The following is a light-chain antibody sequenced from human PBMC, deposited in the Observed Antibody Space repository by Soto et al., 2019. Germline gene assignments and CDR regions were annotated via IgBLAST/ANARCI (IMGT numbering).Light chain of an antibody. J-gene: IGKJ1*01. CDR1: QNIRSN. Sequence: ESVLTQSPATLSVSPWERATLSCRASQNIRSNLAWYQQKPGQAPRLLIYETSTRAPGIPARFSGSGSGTEFTLTISSLQSEDFAVYYCQHYNNWPPWTFGQGTKVDIK. V-gene: IGKV3-15*01. CDR2: ETS. CDR3: QHYNNWPPWT.